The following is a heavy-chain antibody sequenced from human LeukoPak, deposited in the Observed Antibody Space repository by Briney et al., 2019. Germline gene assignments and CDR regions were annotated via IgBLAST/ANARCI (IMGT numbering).Heavy chain of an antibody. J-gene: IGHJ4*02. CDR1: GGSFSGYY. Sequence: SETLSLTCAVYGGSFSGYYWSWIRQPPGKGLEWIGEINHSGSTNYNPSLKSRVTISVDTSKNQFSLKLSSVTAADTAVYYCARGHGYSSGWYNYWGQGTLVTVSS. CDR2: INHSGST. D-gene: IGHD6-19*01. V-gene: IGHV4-34*01. CDR3: ARGHGYSSGWYNY.